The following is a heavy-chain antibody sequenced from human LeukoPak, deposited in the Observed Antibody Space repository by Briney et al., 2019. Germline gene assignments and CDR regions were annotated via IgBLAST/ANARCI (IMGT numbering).Heavy chain of an antibody. V-gene: IGHV3-53*01. Sequence: QTGGSLRLSCAVSGLIVRKTYMNWVRQAPGKGLECVSVFYSGGTTHYADSVQGRFTVSADYSKNTLYLDMNNLRAEDTAVYYCAKVSFGAASEWFDPWGQGTLVSVSS. J-gene: IGHJ5*02. D-gene: IGHD3-3*01. CDR3: AKVSFGAASEWFDP. CDR2: FYSGGTT. CDR1: GLIVRKTY.